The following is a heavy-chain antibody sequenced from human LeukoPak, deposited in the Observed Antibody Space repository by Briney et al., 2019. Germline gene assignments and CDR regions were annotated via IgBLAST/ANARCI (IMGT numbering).Heavy chain of an antibody. Sequence: SETLSLTCAVYGGSFSGYYWSWIRQPPGKGLEWIGEINHSGSTNYNPSLKSRVTISVDTSKNQFSLKLSSVTAADTAVYYCAREDGYSSGWYSVGWFDPWGQGTLVTVSS. CDR2: INHSGST. D-gene: IGHD6-19*01. CDR3: AREDGYSSGWYSVGWFDP. CDR1: GGSFSGYY. J-gene: IGHJ5*02. V-gene: IGHV4-34*01.